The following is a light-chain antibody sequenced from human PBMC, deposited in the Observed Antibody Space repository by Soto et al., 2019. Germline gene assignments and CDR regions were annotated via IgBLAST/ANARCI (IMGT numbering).Light chain of an antibody. CDR2: AAS. J-gene: IGKJ5*01. Sequence: DIHMTPSPFSVSRPVGDRVTITLRASQGISSWLAWYQQKPGKDPKILIYAASSLQSGVPSRFSGSGSGTDFNLTISRLQPEDFATYYCQQANSFTITFGQGTRLEIK. V-gene: IGKV1D-12*01. CDR3: QQANSFTIT. CDR1: QGISSW.